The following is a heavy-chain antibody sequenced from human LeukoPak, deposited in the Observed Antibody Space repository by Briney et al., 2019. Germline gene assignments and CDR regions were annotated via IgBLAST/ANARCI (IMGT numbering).Heavy chain of an antibody. D-gene: IGHD3-22*01. CDR3: AKDVTTSWYYYDSSGYSDAFDI. Sequence: GGSLRLSCAASGFTFSSYGMSWVRQAPGKGLEWVSAISGSGGSTYYADSVKGRFTISRDNSKNTLYLQMNSLRAEDTAVYYCAKDVTTSWYYYDSSGYSDAFDIWGQGTMVTASS. CDR1: GFTFSSYG. CDR2: ISGSGGST. V-gene: IGHV3-23*01. J-gene: IGHJ3*02.